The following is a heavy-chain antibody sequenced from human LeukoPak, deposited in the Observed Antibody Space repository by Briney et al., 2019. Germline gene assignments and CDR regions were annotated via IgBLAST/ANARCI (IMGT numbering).Heavy chain of an antibody. CDR1: GFTFSSYW. Sequence: GGSLRLSCAASGFTFSSYWMSWVRQAPGKGLEWVAHIKQDGSEKYYVDSVKGRFTISRDNAKNSLYLQMNSLRAEDTAAYYCARDVGKRGYSGYDLLDYWGQGTLVTVSS. CDR2: IKQDGSEK. CDR3: ARDVGKRGYSGYDLLDY. J-gene: IGHJ4*02. V-gene: IGHV3-7*01. D-gene: IGHD5-12*01.